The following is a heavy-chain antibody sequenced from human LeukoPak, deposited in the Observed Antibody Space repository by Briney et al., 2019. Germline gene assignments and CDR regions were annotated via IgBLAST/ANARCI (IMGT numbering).Heavy chain of an antibody. V-gene: IGHV4-39*01. J-gene: IGHJ4*02. D-gene: IGHD3-16*01. CDR2: IYYSGST. Sequence: PSQTLSLTCTVSGGSISSSTYYWGWIRRPPGKGLEWIGSIYYSGSTYYNPSLKSRVTVSVDTSKNQFSLNLSSVTAADTAVYYCVRGSTLRHYQYWGQGTLVTVSS. CDR3: VRGSTLRHYQY. CDR1: GGSISSSTYY.